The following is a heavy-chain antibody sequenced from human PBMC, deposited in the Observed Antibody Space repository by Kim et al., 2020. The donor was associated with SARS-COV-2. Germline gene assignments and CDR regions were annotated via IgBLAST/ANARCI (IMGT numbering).Heavy chain of an antibody. CDR1: GFIFISYS. Sequence: GGSLRLSCTASGFIFISYSLTWVRQAPGKGLEWVSYISSSGASLYYSDSVKGRFTISRDNVKNSLYLQMSSLRAGDTAVYYCARTVTAAAGDYYYYSIDVWGQGTLVTVSS. CDR3: ARTVTAAAGDYYYYSIDV. CDR2: ISSSGASL. D-gene: IGHD6-13*01. J-gene: IGHJ6*02. V-gene: IGHV3-21*06.